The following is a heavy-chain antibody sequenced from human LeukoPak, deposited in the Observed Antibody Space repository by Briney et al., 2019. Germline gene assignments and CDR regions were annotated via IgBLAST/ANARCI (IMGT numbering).Heavy chain of an antibody. Sequence: GGSLRLSCAASGFTFSSYDMHWVRQATGKGLEWVSAIGTAGDTYYPGSVRGRFTISRENAKNSLYLQMNSLRAGDTAVYYCAREGGSGSYSDWGQGTLVTVSS. V-gene: IGHV3-13*01. CDR2: IGTAGDT. D-gene: IGHD1-26*01. J-gene: IGHJ4*02. CDR1: GFTFSSYD. CDR3: AREGGSGSYSD.